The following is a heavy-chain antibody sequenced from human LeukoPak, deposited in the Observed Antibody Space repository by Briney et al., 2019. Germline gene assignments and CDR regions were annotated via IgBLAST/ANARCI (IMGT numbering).Heavy chain of an antibody. D-gene: IGHD2-2*01. Sequence: ASVKVSCKASGYTFTGYYMHWVRQAPGQGLEWMGWINPNSGGTNYAQKFQGRATMTRDTSISTAYMELSRLRSDDTAVYYCARGGYPHTLPYCSSTSCYYFDYWGQGTLVTVSS. J-gene: IGHJ4*02. CDR3: ARGGYPHTLPYCSSTSCYYFDY. CDR1: GYTFTGYY. CDR2: INPNSGGT. V-gene: IGHV1-2*02.